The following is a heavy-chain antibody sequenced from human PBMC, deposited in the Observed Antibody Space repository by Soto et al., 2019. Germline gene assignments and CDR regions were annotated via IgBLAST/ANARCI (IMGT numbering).Heavy chain of an antibody. D-gene: IGHD3-10*01. J-gene: IGHJ4*02. CDR3: AKASSGY. CDR2: ISDSGGST. Sequence: EVQLLESGGGLVQPGGSLRLSCAASGLTFSSNAMSWVRQAPGKGLEWVSTISDSGGSTYYADSVKGRFTISRDNSKNMLYLQMNSLRAEDTAVYYCAKASSGYWGQGTLVTVSS. CDR1: GLTFSSNA. V-gene: IGHV3-23*01.